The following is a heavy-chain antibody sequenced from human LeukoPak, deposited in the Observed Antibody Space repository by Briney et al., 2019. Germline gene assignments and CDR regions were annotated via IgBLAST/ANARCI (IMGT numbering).Heavy chain of an antibody. CDR3: ARGQYSPDY. CDR1: GFTFSTHG. V-gene: IGHV3-33*01. J-gene: IGHJ4*02. D-gene: IGHD2-15*01. Sequence: GGCLRLSCAASGFTFSTHGVHWGRQAPGKGLEWVAVIWYDGGNKYYSDSVKGRFTISRDNSKNTVSLQMNSLRAEDTAVYYCARGQYSPDYWGQGTVVTVSS. CDR2: IWYDGGNK.